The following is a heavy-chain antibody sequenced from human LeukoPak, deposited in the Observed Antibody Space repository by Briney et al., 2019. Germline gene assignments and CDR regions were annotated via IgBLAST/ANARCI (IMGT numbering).Heavy chain of an antibody. CDR1: GFSVSSNY. D-gene: IGHD4-17*01. CDR3: AKDAGDYGYYYYYGMDV. V-gene: IGHV3-53*01. Sequence: PGGSLRLSCAASGFSVSSNYMSWVRQAPGKGLEWVSVLYSGGNTHYADSVNGRFTISRDNSKNTLYLQMNSLRAEDTAVYYCAKDAGDYGYYYYYGMDVWGQGTTVTVSS. J-gene: IGHJ6*02. CDR2: LYSGGNT.